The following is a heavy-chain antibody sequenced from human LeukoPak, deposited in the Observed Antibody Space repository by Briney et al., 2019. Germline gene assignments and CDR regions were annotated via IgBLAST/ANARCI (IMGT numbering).Heavy chain of an antibody. CDR1: GFNLRAYN. CDR2: ISTRSTYI. J-gene: IGHJ4*02. CDR3: ARDDNWNAKPFDC. D-gene: IGHD1-20*01. Sequence: GGSLRLSCAASGFNLRAYNMNWVRQAPGKGLEWASSISTRSTYIYYADSVKGRFTISRDNAENSLYLQMHSLRVEDTALYYCARDDNWNAKPFDCWGQGTLVTVSS. V-gene: IGHV3-21*01.